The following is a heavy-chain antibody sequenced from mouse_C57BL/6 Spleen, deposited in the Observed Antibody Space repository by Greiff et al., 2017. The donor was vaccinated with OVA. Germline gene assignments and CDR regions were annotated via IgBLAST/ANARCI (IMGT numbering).Heavy chain of an antibody. Sequence: QVQLQQSGAELVRPGSSVKLSCKASGYTFTSYWMDWVKQRPGQGLEWIGNIYPSDSETHYNQKFKDKATLTVDKSSSTAYMQLSSLTSEDSAVYYCARNYYGSSPYWYFDVWGTGTTVTVSS. D-gene: IGHD1-1*01. CDR1: GYTFTSYW. V-gene: IGHV1-61*01. J-gene: IGHJ1*03. CDR2: IYPSDSET. CDR3: ARNYYGSSPYWYFDV.